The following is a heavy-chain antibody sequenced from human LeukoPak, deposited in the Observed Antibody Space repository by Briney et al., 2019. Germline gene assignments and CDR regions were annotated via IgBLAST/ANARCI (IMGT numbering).Heavy chain of an antibody. J-gene: IGHJ4*02. CDR3: AKGFYAHFDY. CDR1: GFTFSSYA. D-gene: IGHD3-16*01. V-gene: IGHV3-23*01. Sequence: GGSLRLSCAASGFTFSSYAMSWVRQAPGKGLEWVSSMTGSGATTYYADSVKGRFTISKDNSKNTLHLQMNSLRAEDTAVYYCAKGFYAHFDYWGQGTLVTVSS. CDR2: MTGSGATT.